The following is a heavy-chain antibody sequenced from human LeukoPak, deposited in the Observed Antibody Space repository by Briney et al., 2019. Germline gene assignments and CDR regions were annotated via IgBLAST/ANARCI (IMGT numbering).Heavy chain of an antibody. Sequence: PSETLSLTCTVSGGSISSGSYYWGWIRQPPGKGLEWIGSIYYTGGTYYNPSLKSRVTISVDTSKSQFSLKLTSVTAADTGVYFCARQYDYWGQGALVTVSS. CDR3: ARQYDY. V-gene: IGHV4-39*01. CDR2: IYYTGGT. J-gene: IGHJ4*02. CDR1: GGSISSGSYY.